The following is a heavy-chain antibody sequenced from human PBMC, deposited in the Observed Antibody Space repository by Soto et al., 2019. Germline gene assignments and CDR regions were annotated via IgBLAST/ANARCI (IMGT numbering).Heavy chain of an antibody. CDR1: GYTFTNYA. J-gene: IGHJ4*02. D-gene: IGHD6-13*01. CDR2: INVHNDDT. V-gene: IGHV1-18*04. CDR3: ARGIAAPGNIYDGVGGYYFDF. Sequence: ASVKVSCKASGYTFTNYAVNWVRQAPGQGLELMGSINVHNDDTGYAQRLQGRVTMTTATSTNTAYMELRSLRSDDTAVYYCARGIAAPGNIYDGVGGYYFDFWGQGTQVTVYS.